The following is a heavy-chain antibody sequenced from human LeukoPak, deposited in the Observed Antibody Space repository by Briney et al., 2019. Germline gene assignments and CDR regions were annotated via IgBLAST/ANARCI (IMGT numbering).Heavy chain of an antibody. CDR1: GGSINSYY. J-gene: IGHJ5*02. V-gene: IGHV4-59*01. D-gene: IGHD2-8*01. CDR3: ARDNGGGRFDP. Sequence: PSETLSLTCTVSGGSINSYYWSWIRQPPGKGLELIGYIYDSGSTNYNPSLKSRVTISADTSKNQFSLKLSFVTAADTAVYYCARDNGGGRFDPWGQGTPVTVSS. CDR2: IYDSGST.